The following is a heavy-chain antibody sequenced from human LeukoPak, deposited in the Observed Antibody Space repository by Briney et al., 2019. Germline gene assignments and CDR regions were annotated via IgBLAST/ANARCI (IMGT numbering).Heavy chain of an antibody. CDR3: ARDGADSSGWLTGFDY. J-gene: IGHJ4*02. CDR1: GFTFSSYG. D-gene: IGHD6-19*01. V-gene: IGHV3-33*01. CDR2: IWYDGSNK. Sequence: PGGSLRLSCAASGFTFSSYGMHWVRQAPGKGLEWVAVIWYDGSNKYYADSVKGRFTISRDNSKNTLYLQMNSLRAEDTAVYYCARDGADSSGWLTGFDYWGQGTLVTVSS.